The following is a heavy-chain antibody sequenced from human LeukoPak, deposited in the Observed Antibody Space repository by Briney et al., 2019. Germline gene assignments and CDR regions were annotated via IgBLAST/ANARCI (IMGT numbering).Heavy chain of an antibody. CDR3: AGGECDRHNYVFFYRS. V-gene: IGHV4-59*13. Sequence: SETLSLTCTVSTVSTSGAYWGWIRQPPGKGLGWIGYISFSGNTNYNPSLKSRVTISLDTSKSQVSLKVYSLSAADTAMYYCAGGECDRHNYVFFYRSWGQGTLVSVSS. D-gene: IGHD4-11*01. CDR2: ISFSGNT. J-gene: IGHJ5*02. CDR1: TVSTSGAY.